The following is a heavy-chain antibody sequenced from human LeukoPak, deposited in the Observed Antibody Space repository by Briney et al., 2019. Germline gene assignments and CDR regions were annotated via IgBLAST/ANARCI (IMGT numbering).Heavy chain of an antibody. V-gene: IGHV4-59*12. D-gene: IGHD4-17*01. J-gene: IGHJ4*02. CDR1: GGSISSYY. CDR3: ARDLYGDFFDY. CDR2: IYYSGST. Sequence: PSETLSLTCTVSGGSISSYYWSRIRQPPGKGLEWIGYIYYSGSTNYNPSLKSRVTISVDTSKNQFSLKLSSVTAADTAVYYCARDLYGDFFDYWGQGTLVTVSS.